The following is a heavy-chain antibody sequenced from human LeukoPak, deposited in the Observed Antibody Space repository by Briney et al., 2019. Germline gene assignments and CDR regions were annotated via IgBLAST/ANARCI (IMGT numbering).Heavy chain of an antibody. CDR1: GYTFTSYD. V-gene: IGHV1-3*02. CDR2: SNAGNGNT. Sequence: ASVKVSCKASGYTFTSYDINWVRQAPGQRLEWMGWSNAGNGNTKYSQEFQGRVTITRDTSASTAYMELSSLRSEDMAVYYCARENYYDSSFDYWGQGTLVTVSS. J-gene: IGHJ4*02. CDR3: ARENYYDSSFDY. D-gene: IGHD3-22*01.